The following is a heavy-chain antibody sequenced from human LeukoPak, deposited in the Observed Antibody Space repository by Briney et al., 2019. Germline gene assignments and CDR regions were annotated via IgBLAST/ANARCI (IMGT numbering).Heavy chain of an antibody. CDR2: IYYSWST. CDR3: AGHSSSWAEPNFDY. CDR1: GDSISSYY. D-gene: IGHD6-13*01. J-gene: IGHJ4*02. V-gene: IGHV4-59*07. Sequence: PSDTLSLPCTVPGDSISSYYWSWIRQPPGKGLEWIGYIYYSWSTNYNPSLKSRITISGETSNNQFLLKLSSVTAADTAVYYCAGHSSSWAEPNFDYWGGGTLVAVSS.